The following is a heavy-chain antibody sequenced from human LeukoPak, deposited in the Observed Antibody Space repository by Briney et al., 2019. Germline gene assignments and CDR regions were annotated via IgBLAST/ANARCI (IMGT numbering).Heavy chain of an antibody. J-gene: IGHJ4*02. CDR2: ISAYNGNT. CDR3: ARDRGGIVVVPAAMGTLVY. D-gene: IGHD2-2*01. V-gene: IGHV1-18*01. CDR1: GYTFTSYG. Sequence: ASVKVSCKASGYTFTSYGIIWVRQAPGQGLERMGWISAYNGNTNYAQKLQGRVTMTTDTSTSTAYMELRSLRSDDTAVYYCARDRGGIVVVPAAMGTLVYWGQGTLVTVSS.